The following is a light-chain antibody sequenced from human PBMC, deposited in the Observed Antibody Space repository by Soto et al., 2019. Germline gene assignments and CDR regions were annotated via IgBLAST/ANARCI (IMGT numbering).Light chain of an antibody. Sequence: EIVLTQSPGTLSLSPGERATLSCRASQSCSSSYLAWYQQKPGQAPRLLIYGASSRATGIPARFSGSGSGTEFTLTISSLQSEDFAVYYCQQYNNWPRTFGQGTKV. CDR1: QSCSSSY. CDR2: GAS. J-gene: IGKJ1*01. CDR3: QQYNNWPRT. V-gene: IGKV3D-15*01.